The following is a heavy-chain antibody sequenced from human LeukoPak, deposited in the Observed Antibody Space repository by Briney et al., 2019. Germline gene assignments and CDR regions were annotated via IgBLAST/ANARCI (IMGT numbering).Heavy chain of an antibody. J-gene: IGHJ4*02. D-gene: IGHD3-3*01. CDR1: GFTFSSYW. Sequence: GGSLRLSCAASGFTFSSYWMHWVRQAPGKGLVWVSRINTDGSSTSYADSVKGRFTISRDNAKNTLYLQMNSLRAEDTAVYYCAREIPRISYDFWSGYASDFDYWGQGTLVTVSS. CDR2: INTDGSST. CDR3: AREIPRISYDFWSGYASDFDY. V-gene: IGHV3-74*01.